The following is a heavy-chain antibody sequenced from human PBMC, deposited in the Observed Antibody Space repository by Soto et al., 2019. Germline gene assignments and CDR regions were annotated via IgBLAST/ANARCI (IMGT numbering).Heavy chain of an antibody. Sequence: SETLSLTCAVYGGSFSGYYWSWIRQPPGKGLEWIGEINHSGSTNYNPSLKSRVTISVDTSKNQFSLKLSSVTAADTAVYYCARGNRIVVVPAATPNWFDPWGQGTLVTVSS. J-gene: IGHJ5*02. V-gene: IGHV4-34*01. CDR2: INHSGST. CDR1: GGSFSGYY. D-gene: IGHD2-2*02. CDR3: ARGNRIVVVPAATPNWFDP.